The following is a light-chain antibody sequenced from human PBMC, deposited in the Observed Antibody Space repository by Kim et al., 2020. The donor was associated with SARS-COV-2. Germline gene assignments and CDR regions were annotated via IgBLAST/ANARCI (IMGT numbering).Light chain of an antibody. V-gene: IGLV4-69*01. Sequence: QPVLTQSPSASASLGASVKLTCTLSSGYTSYAIAWHQQQPEKGPRYLMKVNSDGSHNKGDGIPDRFSGSSSGAGRYLTISSLQSEDEADYYCQTWGTGMQEMFGGGTKVTVL. CDR1: SGYTSYA. CDR3: QTWGTGMQEM. J-gene: IGLJ3*02. CDR2: VNSDGSH.